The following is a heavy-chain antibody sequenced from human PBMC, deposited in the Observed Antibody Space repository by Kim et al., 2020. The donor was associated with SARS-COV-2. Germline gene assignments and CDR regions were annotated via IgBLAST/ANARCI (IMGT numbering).Heavy chain of an antibody. Sequence: ASVKVSCKASGYTFTSYDINWVRQATGQGLEWMGWMNPNSGNTGYAQKFQGRVTMTRNTSISTAYMELSSLRSEDTAVYYCATLGDGSGSYYNDPGGDYWGQGTLVTVSS. D-gene: IGHD3-10*01. V-gene: IGHV1-8*01. CDR1: GYTFTSYD. CDR3: ATLGDGSGSYYNDPGGDY. J-gene: IGHJ4*02. CDR2: MNPNSGNT.